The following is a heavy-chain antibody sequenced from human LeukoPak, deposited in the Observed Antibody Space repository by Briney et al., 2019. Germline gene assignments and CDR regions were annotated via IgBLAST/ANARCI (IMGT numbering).Heavy chain of an antibody. CDR3: ARAITMVRGSVLGWFDP. CDR2: IIPIFGTA. CDR1: GGTFSSYA. J-gene: IGHJ5*02. D-gene: IGHD3-10*01. V-gene: IGHV1-69*13. Sequence: SVKVSCKASGGTFSSYAISWVRQAPGQGLEWMGGIIPIFGTANYAQKFQGRVTITADESTSTAYMELSSLRSEDTAVYYCARAITMVRGSVLGWFDPWGQGTLVTVSS.